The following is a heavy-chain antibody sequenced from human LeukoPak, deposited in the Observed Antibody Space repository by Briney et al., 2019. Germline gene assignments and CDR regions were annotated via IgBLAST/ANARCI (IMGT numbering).Heavy chain of an antibody. V-gene: IGHV1-46*01. CDR2: INPSGGST. CDR1: GYAFTNYY. D-gene: IGHD6-19*01. J-gene: IGHJ4*02. Sequence: ASVKVSCKASGYAFTNYYIHWVRQAPGQGLEWMGIINPSGGSTIYAQKFQGRVTMTRDASTSTVYMVLSSLRSEDTAVYCCARWVGIIMAGSHEGYYFDYWGQGTLVTVSS. CDR3: ARWVGIIMAGSHEGYYFDY.